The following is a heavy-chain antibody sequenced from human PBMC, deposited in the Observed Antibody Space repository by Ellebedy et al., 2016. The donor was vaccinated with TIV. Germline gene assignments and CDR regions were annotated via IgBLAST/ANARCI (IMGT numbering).Heavy chain of an antibody. D-gene: IGHD3-22*01. CDR1: GFTFSGTG. Sequence: GESLKISXTASGFTFSGTGMHWVRQAPGKGLEWISYLSYDETHAFYADSVKGRFTISRDNAKNSLYLQMNNLRTGDTAFYYCVKASDSNGYYFEGDSWGQGTLVTVSS. J-gene: IGHJ4*02. V-gene: IGHV3-30*18. CDR2: LSYDETHA. CDR3: VKASDSNGYYFEGDS.